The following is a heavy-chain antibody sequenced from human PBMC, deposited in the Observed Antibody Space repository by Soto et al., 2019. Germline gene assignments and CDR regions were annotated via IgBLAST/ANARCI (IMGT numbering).Heavy chain of an antibody. J-gene: IGHJ4*02. V-gene: IGHV3-30*19. D-gene: IGHD3-16*01. Sequence: QLQLVESGGGVVQPGTSLRLSCTASGFMFKSYVMHWVRQAPGKGLGWVALTSYDGNNKYYGDSVKGRFTVSRDNSKNTLQPEMDSLKPEETAFYYCARWGTTGGFDLWGQGTLVSVSS. CDR1: GFMFKSYV. CDR2: TSYDGNNK. CDR3: ARWGTTGGFDL.